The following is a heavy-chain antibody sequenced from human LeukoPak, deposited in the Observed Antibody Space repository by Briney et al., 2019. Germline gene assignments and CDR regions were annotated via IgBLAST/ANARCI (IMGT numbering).Heavy chain of an antibody. D-gene: IGHD3-22*01. Sequence: GGSLRLSCAASGFTFSSYGMQGVRQAPGKGLGWGAVISYDGSNKYYADSVKGRFTITRDNSKNTLYLQMNSRRAEDTAVYYCAKTSSGYYGGGFDYWGQGTLVTVSS. CDR3: AKTSSGYYGGGFDY. CDR1: GFTFSSYG. CDR2: ISYDGSNK. V-gene: IGHV3-30*18. J-gene: IGHJ4*02.